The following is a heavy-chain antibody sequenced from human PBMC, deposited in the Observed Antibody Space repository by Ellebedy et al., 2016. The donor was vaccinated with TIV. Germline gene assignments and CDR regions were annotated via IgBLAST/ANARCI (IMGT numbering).Heavy chain of an antibody. CDR2: IRSDGSRT. V-gene: IGHV3-74*01. Sequence: PGGSLRLSCAASGFTLSRYWMHRVRQVPGKGLVWVARIRSDGSRTDYADAVRGRCTISGDDAKNTLYLQMHSLRSEDSAIYYCAREGTYGGNSGFDHWGQGTLVAVTS. J-gene: IGHJ4*02. D-gene: IGHD4-23*01. CDR3: AREGTYGGNSGFDH. CDR1: GFTLSRYW.